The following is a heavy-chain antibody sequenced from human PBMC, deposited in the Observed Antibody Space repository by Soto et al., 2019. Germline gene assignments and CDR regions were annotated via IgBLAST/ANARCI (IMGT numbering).Heavy chain of an antibody. CDR2: MWYDGNNR. V-gene: IGHV3-33*06. CDR3: AKNRDPMTAVTEIDY. CDR1: GFILSGYA. J-gene: IGHJ4*02. D-gene: IGHD4-17*01. Sequence: PGGSLRLSCEATGFILSGYAMHWVRQPPGKGLEWVAVMWYDGNNRYYADSVKGRFTISRDNFKNTVYLQMHSLRAEDTALYYCAKNRDPMTAVTEIDYWGQGTLVTVSS.